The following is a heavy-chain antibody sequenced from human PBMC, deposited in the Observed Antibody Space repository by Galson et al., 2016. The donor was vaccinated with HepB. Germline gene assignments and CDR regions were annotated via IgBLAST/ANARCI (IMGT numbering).Heavy chain of an antibody. D-gene: IGHD4-11*01. V-gene: IGHV3-7*01. CDR1: GFTFNDYW. Sequence: SLRLSCAASGFTFNDYWMPWVRQAPGKGPEWVANLSPDGTDKRCAGSVKGRFTISRDNPNNSVFLQMSSLRAEDTALYYCARVDYTDEGINVWGQGTTVTVSS. CDR3: ARVDYTDEGINV. CDR2: LSPDGTDK. J-gene: IGHJ6*02.